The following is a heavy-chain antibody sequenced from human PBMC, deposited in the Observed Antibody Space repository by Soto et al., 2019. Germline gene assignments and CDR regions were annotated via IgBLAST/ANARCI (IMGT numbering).Heavy chain of an antibody. J-gene: IGHJ3*02. V-gene: IGHV4-31*03. CDR2: IYYSGST. D-gene: IGHD3-22*01. CDR1: GGSISSGGYY. CDR3: ARFSGYDAFDI. Sequence: PSETLSLTCTVSGGSISSGGYYWSWIRRHPGKGLEWIGYIYYSGSTYYNPSLKSRVTISVDTSKNQFSLKLSSVTAADTAVYYCARFSGYDAFDIWGQGTMVTVSS.